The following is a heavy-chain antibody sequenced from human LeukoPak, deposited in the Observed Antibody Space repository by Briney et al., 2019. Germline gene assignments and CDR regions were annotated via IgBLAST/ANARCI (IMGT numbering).Heavy chain of an antibody. Sequence: PGGSLRLSCAASGFTFSSYAMHWVRQAPGKGLEWVAVISYDGSNKYYADSVKGRFTISRDNSKNTLYLQMNSLRAEDTAVYYCARDTSAWYWDAVRRVGYLFDHWGQGTLVTVSS. CDR3: ARDTSAWYWDAVRRVGYLFDH. CDR1: GFTFSSYA. J-gene: IGHJ4*02. CDR2: ISYDGSNK. V-gene: IGHV3-30*04. D-gene: IGHD6-19*01.